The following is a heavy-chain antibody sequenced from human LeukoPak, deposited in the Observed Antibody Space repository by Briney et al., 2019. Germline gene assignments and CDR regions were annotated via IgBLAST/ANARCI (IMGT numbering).Heavy chain of an antibody. J-gene: IGHJ4*02. CDR1: GFTFSSYA. CDR2: ISSNGDST. Sequence: GGSLRLSCAASGFTFSSYAMHWVRQAPGKGLEYVSAISSNGDSTFYANSVKGRFTISRDNSKNTLYLQMNSLRAEDTAVYYCARGTYYYDTEGVSFDYWGQGTLVTVSS. CDR3: ARGTYYYDTEGVSFDY. V-gene: IGHV3-64*01. D-gene: IGHD3-22*01.